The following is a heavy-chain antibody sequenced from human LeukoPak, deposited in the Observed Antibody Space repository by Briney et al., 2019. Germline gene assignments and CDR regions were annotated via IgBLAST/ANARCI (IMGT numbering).Heavy chain of an antibody. D-gene: IGHD3-10*01. CDR1: GGSISSYY. CDR3: ERDLPRNRITMVRDDAFDI. J-gene: IGHJ3*02. CDR2: IYTSGST. Sequence: SETLSLTCTVSGGSISSYYWSWIRQPAGKGLEWIGRIYTSGSTNYNPSLKSRVTMSVDTSKNQFSLKLSSVTAADTAVYYCERDLPRNRITMVRDDAFDIWGQGTMVTVSS. V-gene: IGHV4-4*07.